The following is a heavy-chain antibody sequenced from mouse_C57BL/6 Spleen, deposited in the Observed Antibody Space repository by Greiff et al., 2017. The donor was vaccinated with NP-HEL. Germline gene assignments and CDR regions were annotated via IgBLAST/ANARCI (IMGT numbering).Heavy chain of an antibody. CDR1: GFNIKDDY. D-gene: IGHD2-2*01. V-gene: IGHV14-4*01. CDR3: TTGKMVTSAMDY. J-gene: IGHJ4*01. Sequence: EVQLVESGAELVRPGASVKLSCTASGFNIKDDYMHWVKQRPEQGLEWIGWIDPENGDTEYASKFQGKATITADTSSNTAYLQLSSLTSEDTAVYYCTTGKMVTSAMDYWGQGTSVTVSS. CDR2: IDPENGDT.